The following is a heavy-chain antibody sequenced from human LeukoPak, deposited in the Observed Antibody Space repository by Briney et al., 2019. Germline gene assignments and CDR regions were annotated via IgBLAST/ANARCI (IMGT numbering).Heavy chain of an antibody. D-gene: IGHD2-15*01. V-gene: IGHV3-23*01. CDR2: SGGDNTGT. CDR3: VKAMGGYCSGGSCYTFDY. Sequence: HPGGSLRLSCEASGFTFINYAMSWVRQAPGKGLEWVSDSGGDNTGTYYADYVKGRFTISRDISKNTLYLQMNSLKAEDTAVYYCVKAMGGYCSGGSCYTFDYWGQGTLVTVSS. J-gene: IGHJ4*02. CDR1: GFTFINYA.